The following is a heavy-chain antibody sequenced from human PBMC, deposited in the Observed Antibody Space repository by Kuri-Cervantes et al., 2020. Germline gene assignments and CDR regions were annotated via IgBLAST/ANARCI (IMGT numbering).Heavy chain of an antibody. J-gene: IGHJ4*02. D-gene: IGHD1-26*01. CDR3: ARIGGEPLWLFDY. CDR1: GFSFSSYW. Sequence: GGSLRLSCAASGFSFSSYWMSWVRQTPGKGLEWVANIKQDGSEKYYVGSVKGRFTISRDNAKNSLYLQMNSLRAEDTAVYYCARIGGEPLWLFDYWGQGTLVTVSS. V-gene: IGHV3-7*01. CDR2: IKQDGSEK.